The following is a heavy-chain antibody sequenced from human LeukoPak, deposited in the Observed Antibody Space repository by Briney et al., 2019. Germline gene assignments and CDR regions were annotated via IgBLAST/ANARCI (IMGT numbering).Heavy chain of an antibody. CDR3: ARGSPSAASFFSY. V-gene: IGHV4-4*07. D-gene: IGHD1-26*01. CDR1: GGSFSSHY. Sequence: SETLSLTCTVSGGSFSSHYWTWIPQSAGKGLEWLGRIYTSGTTHFNPSLESRLSMSLDTSKAQFSLKLTSVTAADTAVYFCARGSPSAASFFSYWGQGTLVTVSS. J-gene: IGHJ4*02. CDR2: IYTSGTT.